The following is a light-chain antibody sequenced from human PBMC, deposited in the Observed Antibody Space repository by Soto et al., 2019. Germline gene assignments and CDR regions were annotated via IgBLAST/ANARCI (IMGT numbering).Light chain of an antibody. J-gene: IGKJ4*02. V-gene: IGKV3-20*01. CDR2: DAS. Sequence: EIVLTQSPGTLSLSPGERASLSCRASQSVSNNYLAWYQQKPGQAPRLLIYDASRRATGIPDRFSGSGSGTDFTLTISRLEPEYFAVYYCQQYGRSSITFGVGTKVEIK. CDR3: QQYGRSSIT. CDR1: QSVSNNY.